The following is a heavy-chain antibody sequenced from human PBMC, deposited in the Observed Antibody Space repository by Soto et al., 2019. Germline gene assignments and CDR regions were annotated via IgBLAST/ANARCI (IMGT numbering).Heavy chain of an antibody. V-gene: IGHV3-33*01. CDR1: GFPFSSYC. J-gene: IGHJ1*01. Sequence: PGGSLRLSCAASGFPFSSYCIHWVRQAPGKGLDWVAVIWYDGSNKDYADSVKGRFTISRDNSKNTLFLQMNNLRVDDTAVYYCASSINWGQGILVTMCS. CDR2: IWYDGSNK. CDR3: ASSIN.